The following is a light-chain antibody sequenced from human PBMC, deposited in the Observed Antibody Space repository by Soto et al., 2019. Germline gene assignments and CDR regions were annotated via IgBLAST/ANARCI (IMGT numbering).Light chain of an antibody. CDR1: RRDIGTYNY. V-gene: IGLV2-8*01. CDR3: SSSARTAGGPFDV. J-gene: IGLJ1*01. CDR2: QVN. Sequence: QSALTQPPSASGSPGQSVTISCTGTRRDIGTYNYVSWYQQHPGKAPKLMIYQVNKRPPGVPDRFSASKSGNTAFLTVSGLQTDDEADYYCSSSARTAGGPFDVFGTGTKLTVL.